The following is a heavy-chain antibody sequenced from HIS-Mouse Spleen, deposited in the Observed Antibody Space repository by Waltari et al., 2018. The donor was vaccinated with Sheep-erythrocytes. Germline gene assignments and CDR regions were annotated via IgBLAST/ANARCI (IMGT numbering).Heavy chain of an antibody. D-gene: IGHD1-1*01. CDR1: GFTFDDYA. Sequence: EVQLVESGGGLVQPGRSLRLSCAASGFTFDDYAMHWVRQAPGKGLEGGSGISWNSGSIGYADSVKGRFTISRDNAKNSLYLQMNSLRAEDTALYYCAKDIGTGLSYGMDVWGQGTTVTVSS. J-gene: IGHJ6*02. CDR3: AKDIGTGLSYGMDV. V-gene: IGHV3-9*01. CDR2: ISWNSGSI.